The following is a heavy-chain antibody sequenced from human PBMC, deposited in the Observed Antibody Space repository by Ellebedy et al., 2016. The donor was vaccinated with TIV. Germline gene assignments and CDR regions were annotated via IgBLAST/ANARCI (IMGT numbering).Heavy chain of an antibody. CDR2: IGRASSYV. CDR1: GFTFSGTI. CDR3: ARGHSGYDVYFDY. V-gene: IGHV3-21*06. Sequence: GESLKISCDASGFTFSGTIMNWVRQAPGKGLEWVSSIGRASSYVYYADSVKGRFTISRDNAKNSLYLQMNSLRAEDTAVYYCARGHSGYDVYFDYWGQGTPVTVSS. D-gene: IGHD5-12*01. J-gene: IGHJ4*02.